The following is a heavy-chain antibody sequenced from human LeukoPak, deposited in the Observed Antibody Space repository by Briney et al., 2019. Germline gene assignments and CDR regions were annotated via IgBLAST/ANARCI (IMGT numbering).Heavy chain of an antibody. CDR2: VSFNGTNK. CDR1: GFTFNNYG. J-gene: IGHJ4*02. V-gene: IGHV3-30*03. Sequence: GRSLRLSCAASGFTFNNYGMHWVRQAPGKGLEWVAVVSFNGTNKYYADSVKGRFTISRDNSKNTLYLQMDSLRAEDTAVYYCARSPLRITMVRGLLDYWGQGTLVTVSS. D-gene: IGHD3-10*01. CDR3: ARSPLRITMVRGLLDY.